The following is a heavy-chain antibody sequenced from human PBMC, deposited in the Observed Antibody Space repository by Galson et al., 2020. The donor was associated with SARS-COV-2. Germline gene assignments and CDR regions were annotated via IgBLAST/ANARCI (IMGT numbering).Heavy chain of an antibody. CDR1: GFTFSSYS. D-gene: IGHD3-9*01. CDR3: AHYDPKGDYDNLTGRYHYYYYGVDV. J-gene: IGHJ6*02. CDR2: ISFDSSDI. V-gene: IGHV3-21*01. Sequence: RGESLKIFCAASGFTFSSYSMNWVRQAPGKGLEWVSSISFDSSDIYYADSVKGRFTISRDNAKDSLYLHMNSLRAEDTAVYYCAHYDPKGDYDNLTGRYHYYYYGVDVWGQGTTVTVSS.